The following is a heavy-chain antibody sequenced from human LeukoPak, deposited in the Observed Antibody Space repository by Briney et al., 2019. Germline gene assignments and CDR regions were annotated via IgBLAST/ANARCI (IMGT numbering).Heavy chain of an antibody. D-gene: IGHD5-12*01. CDR3: ARTGNVVTTIGNFDS. J-gene: IGHJ4*02. CDR1: GYTFANYA. Sequence: VASVKVSCKASGYTFANYAISWVRQAPGQGLEWMGWISADNGDTNYSQNFQGRVTMTTDTSTTTVYMTVRSLRSDDTAVYYCARTGNVVTTIGNFDSWGQGTLVTVSS. V-gene: IGHV1-18*04. CDR2: ISADNGDT.